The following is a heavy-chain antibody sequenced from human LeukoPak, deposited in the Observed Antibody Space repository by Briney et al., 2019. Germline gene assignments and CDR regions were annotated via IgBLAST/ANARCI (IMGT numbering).Heavy chain of an antibody. CDR1: GVSISSSTYY. V-gene: IGHV4-39*01. CDR3: ARPVVVVAASLYYFDY. Sequence: PSETLSLTCTVSGVSISSSTYYWGWIRQPPGKGLEWIGSIYYSGSTYYNPSLKSRVTISVDTSKNQFSLKLSSVTAADTAVYYCARPVVVVAASLYYFDYWGQGTLVTLSS. CDR2: IYYSGST. J-gene: IGHJ4*02. D-gene: IGHD2-15*01.